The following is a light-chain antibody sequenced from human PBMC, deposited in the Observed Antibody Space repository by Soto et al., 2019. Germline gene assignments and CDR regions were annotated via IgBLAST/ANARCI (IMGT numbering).Light chain of an antibody. CDR2: GAS. CDR1: QSIRYY. Sequence: IQLTQSPPTLSASVGDRVTITCRASQSIRYYLAWYQQMPGKAPKLLIYGASSLQSGVPSRFSGSGSGTEFTLTISSLQPDDFATYLCNTEIYNFHLLG. V-gene: IGKV1-5*01. J-gene: IGKJ1*01. CDR3: NTEIYNFHL.